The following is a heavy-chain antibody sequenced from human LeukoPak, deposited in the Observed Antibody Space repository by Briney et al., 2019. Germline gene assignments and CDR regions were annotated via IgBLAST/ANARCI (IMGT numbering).Heavy chain of an antibody. Sequence: PGGSLRLSCAASGFTFSTYTMNWVRQAPGKGLEWVSGISGSVRSTYYADSVKGRFTISRDNSKNTLYLQMNSLRAEDTAVYYCAKDRSGYTYGPEYYYYMDVWGKGTTVTISS. J-gene: IGHJ6*03. CDR2: ISGSVRST. D-gene: IGHD5-18*01. CDR3: AKDRSGYTYGPEYYYYMDV. V-gene: IGHV3-23*01. CDR1: GFTFSTYT.